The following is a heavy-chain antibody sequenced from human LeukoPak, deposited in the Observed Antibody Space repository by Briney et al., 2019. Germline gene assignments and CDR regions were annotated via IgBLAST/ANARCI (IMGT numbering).Heavy chain of an antibody. V-gene: IGHV3-23*01. J-gene: IGHJ5*02. CDR3: AKDPPFYYDSSGYS. CDR2: ISGSGGST. D-gene: IGHD3-22*01. CDR1: GFSLSSYS. Sequence: GGSLRLSCAASGFSLSSYSMSWVRQAPGKGLEWVSAISGSGGSTYYADSVKGRFTISRDNSKNTLYLQMNSLRAEDTAVYYCAKDPPFYYDSSGYSWGQGTLVTVSS.